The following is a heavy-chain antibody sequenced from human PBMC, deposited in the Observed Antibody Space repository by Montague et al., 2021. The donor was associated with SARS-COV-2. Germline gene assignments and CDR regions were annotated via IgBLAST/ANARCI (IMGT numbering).Heavy chain of an antibody. CDR1: GFSLSTSGMC. V-gene: IGHV2-70*01. CDR3: ARMVTIFSLGGCYYYYGMDV. D-gene: IGHD3-9*01. J-gene: IGHJ6*02. Sequence: PALVKPTQTLTLTCTFSGFSLSTSGMCVSWIRQPPGKALEWLALIDWDDDKYYSTSLKTRLTISKDTSKNQVVLTMTNMDPVDTATYYCARMVTIFSLGGCYYYYGMDVWGQGTTVTVSS. CDR2: IDWDDDK.